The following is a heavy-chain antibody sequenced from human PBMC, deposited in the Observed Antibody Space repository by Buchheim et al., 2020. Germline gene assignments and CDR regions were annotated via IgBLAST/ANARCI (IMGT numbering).Heavy chain of an antibody. D-gene: IGHD3-22*01. J-gene: IGHJ6*02. CDR1: GFTFSSYG. CDR3: ARGLLDSSGYYYYYYGMDV. CDR2: IWYDGSNK. V-gene: IGHV3-33*01. Sequence: QVQLVESGGGVVQPGRSLRLSCAASGFTFSSYGMHWVRQAPGKGLEWVAVIWYDGSNKYYADSVKGRFTISRDTSKNTLYLQMNSLRAEDTAVYYCARGLLDSSGYYYYYYGMDVWGQGTT.